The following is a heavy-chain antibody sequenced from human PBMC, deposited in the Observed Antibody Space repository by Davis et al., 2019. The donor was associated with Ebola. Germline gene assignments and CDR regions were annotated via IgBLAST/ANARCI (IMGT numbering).Heavy chain of an antibody. J-gene: IGHJ6*02. CDR1: GFSFSNYA. Sequence: GGSLRLSCAVSGFSFSNYAMSWVRQAPGKGLEWLAVISDDGSNKYYADSVEGRFTISRDNSKETLYLQVNSLRPEDTAVYYCAKDRCSSRRCQDFYYGMDVWGQGTTVTVSS. D-gene: IGHD2-2*01. V-gene: IGHV3-30*18. CDR3: AKDRCSSRRCQDFYYGMDV. CDR2: ISDDGSNK.